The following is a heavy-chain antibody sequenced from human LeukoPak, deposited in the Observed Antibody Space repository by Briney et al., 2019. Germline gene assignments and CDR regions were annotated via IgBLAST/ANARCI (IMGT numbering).Heavy chain of an antibody. Sequence: GGSLRLSCAASGFRFSDSYMIWIRQAPGKGLECVAYICPTTSIVYADSVRGRFTISRDNAKNSLFLQMNSLRAEDTAVYYCARYARLPDSWGQGTLVTVSS. D-gene: IGHD6-25*01. J-gene: IGHJ4*02. CDR3: ARYARLPDS. CDR2: ICPTTSIV. CDR1: GFRFSDSY. V-gene: IGHV3-11*01.